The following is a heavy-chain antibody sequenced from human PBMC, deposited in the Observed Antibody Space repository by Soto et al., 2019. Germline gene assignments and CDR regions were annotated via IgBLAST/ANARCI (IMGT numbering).Heavy chain of an antibody. Sequence: SVKVSCKASGGTFSSYAISWVRQAPGQGLEWMGGIIPIFGTANYAQKFQGRVTITADESTSTAYMELSSLRSEDTAVYYCASSGYSSGWYGSYWGQGTLVTVSS. CDR1: GGTFSSYA. D-gene: IGHD6-19*01. CDR3: ASSGYSSGWYGSY. J-gene: IGHJ4*02. CDR2: IIPIFGTA. V-gene: IGHV1-69*13.